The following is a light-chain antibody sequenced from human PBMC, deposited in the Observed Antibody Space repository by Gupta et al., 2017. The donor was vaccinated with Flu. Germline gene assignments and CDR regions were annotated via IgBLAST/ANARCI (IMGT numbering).Light chain of an antibody. Sequence: DLQMTQSPSTLSASVGDRATITCRASQSISSWLAWYQQKPGKAPKLLIYKASSLESGVPSRFSGSGSGTEFTLTISSLQPDDFATYYCQQYNSYSWTFGQGTKVEIK. V-gene: IGKV1-5*03. CDR1: QSISSW. J-gene: IGKJ1*01. CDR2: KAS. CDR3: QQYNSYSWT.